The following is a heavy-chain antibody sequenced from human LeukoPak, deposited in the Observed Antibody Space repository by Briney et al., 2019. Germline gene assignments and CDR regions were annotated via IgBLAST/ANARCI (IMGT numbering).Heavy chain of an antibody. CDR3: AKGHYDSSGYYLDY. Sequence: GRSLRLSCAASGFSFSGYGMHWVRQAPGKGLEWVAVISYDGSNTYHADSVKGRFTISRDNSKNTLSLQMNSLRAEDTAVYYCAKGHYDSSGYYLDYWGQGTPVTVSS. CDR2: ISYDGSNT. J-gene: IGHJ4*02. V-gene: IGHV3-30*18. D-gene: IGHD3-22*01. CDR1: GFSFSGYG.